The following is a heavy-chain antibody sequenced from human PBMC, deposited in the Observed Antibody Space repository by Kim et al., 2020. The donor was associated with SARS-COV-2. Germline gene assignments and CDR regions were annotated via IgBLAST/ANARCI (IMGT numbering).Heavy chain of an antibody. CDR3: ARVPYSGYDRRPFYYYGMDV. CDR1: GYTFTSYA. D-gene: IGHD5-12*01. V-gene: IGHV7-4-1*02. Sequence: ASVKVSCKASGYTFTSYAMNWVRQAPGQGLEWMGWINTNTGNPTYAQGFTGRFVFSLDTSVSTAYLQISSLKAEDTAVYYCARVPYSGYDRRPFYYYGMDVWGQGTTVTVSS. CDR2: INTNTGNP. J-gene: IGHJ6*02.